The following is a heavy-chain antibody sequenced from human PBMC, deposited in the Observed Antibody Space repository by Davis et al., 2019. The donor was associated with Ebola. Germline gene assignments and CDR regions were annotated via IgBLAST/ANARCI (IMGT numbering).Heavy chain of an antibody. CDR2: IYYSGST. Sequence: SETLSLTCTVSGGSISSYYWSWIRQPPGKGLEWIGYIYYSGSTNYNPSLKSRVTISVDTSKNQFSLKLSSVTAADTAVYYCARGGYCSSTSCYGYYYYGMDVWGQGTTVTVSS. J-gene: IGHJ6*02. D-gene: IGHD2-2*01. CDR1: GGSISSYY. V-gene: IGHV4-59*12. CDR3: ARGGYCSSTSCYGYYYYGMDV.